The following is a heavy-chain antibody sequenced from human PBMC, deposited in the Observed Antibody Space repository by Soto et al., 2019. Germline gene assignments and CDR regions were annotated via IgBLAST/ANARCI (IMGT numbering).Heavy chain of an antibody. D-gene: IGHD3-3*01. CDR3: ARGPVPTYYDFWSGYYSGYYFDY. CDR2: IKQDGSEK. CDR1: GFTFSSYW. V-gene: IGHV3-7*01. Sequence: EVQLVESGGGLVQPGGSLRLSCAASGFTFSSYWMSWVRQAPGMGLEWVANIKQDGSEKYYVDSVKGRFTISRDNAKISLYLQMNSLRAEDTAVYYCARGPVPTYYDFWSGYYSGYYFDYWGQGTLVTVSS. J-gene: IGHJ4*02.